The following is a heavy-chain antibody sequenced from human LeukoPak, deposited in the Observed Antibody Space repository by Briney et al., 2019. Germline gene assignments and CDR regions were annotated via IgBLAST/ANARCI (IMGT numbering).Heavy chain of an antibody. CDR1: GGSFSPYY. V-gene: IGHV4-34*01. J-gene: IGHJ4*02. Sequence: SETLSLTCAVYGGSFSPYYWSWIRQPPEKGLEWIGEINHSGSTNYNPSLKSRVTISVDTSKSQFSLKLSSVTAADTAVYYCARGGLYCGGDCYVDHWGQGSLVTVSS. D-gene: IGHD2-21*02. CDR2: INHSGST. CDR3: ARGGLYCGGDCYVDH.